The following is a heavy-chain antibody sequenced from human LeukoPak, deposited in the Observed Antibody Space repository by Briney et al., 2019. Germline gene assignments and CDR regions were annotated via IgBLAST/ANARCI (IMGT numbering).Heavy chain of an antibody. CDR3: AKDFGVVVITFPDY. CDR2: TRYDGSNK. D-gene: IGHD3-22*01. J-gene: IGHJ4*02. CDR1: GFTFSSYG. Sequence: GGSLRLSCAASGFTFSSYGMHWVRQAPGKGLEWVAFTRYDGSNKYYADSVKGRFTISRDNSKNTLYLQMNSLRAEDTAVYYCAKDFGVVVITFPDYWGQGTLVTVSS. V-gene: IGHV3-30*02.